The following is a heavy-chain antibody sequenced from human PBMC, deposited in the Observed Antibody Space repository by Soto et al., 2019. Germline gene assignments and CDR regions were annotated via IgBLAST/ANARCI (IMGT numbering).Heavy chain of an antibody. CDR1: GFTFSSFA. D-gene: IGHD3-16*01. V-gene: IGHV3-23*01. Sequence: EVQMLESGGGWVQPGGSLRVSGAASGFTFSSFAMSWVRQAPGKGLEWVSSIIGSGVSTDYADSVKGRFTISRDNSKNTLYLQMNSLRAEDTAVYYCATFLGARDLWGRGTLVTVSS. J-gene: IGHJ2*01. CDR2: IIGSGVST. CDR3: ATFLGARDL.